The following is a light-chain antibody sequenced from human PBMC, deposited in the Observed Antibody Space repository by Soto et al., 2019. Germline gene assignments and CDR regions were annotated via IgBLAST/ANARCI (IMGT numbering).Light chain of an antibody. Sequence: QSALTQPASVSGSPGQSITISCTGTSSAVGGYNHVSWYQQHPGKAPKLMIYEVSNRPSGVSNRFSGSKSGNTASLTISGLQAEDEADYYCSSYTSSTTPLYVFGTGTKLTVL. CDR3: SSYTSSTTPLYV. CDR1: SSAVGGYNH. V-gene: IGLV2-14*01. J-gene: IGLJ1*01. CDR2: EVS.